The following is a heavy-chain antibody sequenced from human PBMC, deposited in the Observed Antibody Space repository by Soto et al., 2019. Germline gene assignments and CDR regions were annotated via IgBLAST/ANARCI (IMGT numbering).Heavy chain of an antibody. CDR3: ARGSQWLVYYFDY. D-gene: IGHD6-19*01. Sequence: SETLSLTCPVSGGSISRYYWSWFQQPPGKGLEWIGYIYYSGSTNYNPSLKSRVTISVDTSKNQFSLKLSSVTAADTAVYYCARGSQWLVYYFDYWGQGTLVTVSS. CDR1: GGSISRYY. CDR2: IYYSGST. J-gene: IGHJ4*02. V-gene: IGHV4-59*01.